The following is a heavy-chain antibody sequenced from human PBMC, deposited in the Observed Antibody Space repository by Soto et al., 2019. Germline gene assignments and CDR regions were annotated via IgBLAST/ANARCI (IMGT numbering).Heavy chain of an antibody. J-gene: IGHJ4*02. CDR2: IKDGGYT. D-gene: IGHD5-12*01. CDR1: GGSLSGYY. V-gene: IGHV4-34*01. Sequence: QVQLQQWGAGLLKPSETLSLNCAVNGGSLSGYYWSWIRQPPGKELEWIGEIKDGGYTNYSPSLKSRATISSDRSNNQFSLRLNSVTAADTGVYYCARGQEGVVATHWDQGALVTVSS. CDR3: ARGQEGVVATH.